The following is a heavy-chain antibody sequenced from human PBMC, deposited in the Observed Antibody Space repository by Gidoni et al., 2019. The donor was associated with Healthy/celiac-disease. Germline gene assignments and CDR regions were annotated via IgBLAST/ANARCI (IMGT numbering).Heavy chain of an antibody. CDR1: GGSFSGYY. D-gene: IGHD3-3*01. CDR3: ARGNYDFWSGYYHYFDY. V-gene: IGHV4-34*01. Sequence: QVQLQQWGAGLLKPSETLSLTCAVYGGSFSGYYWSWIRQPPGKGLEWIGEINHSGSTNYNPSLKSRVTISVDTSKNQFSLKLSSVTAADTAVYYCARGNYDFWSGYYHYFDYWGQGTLVTVSS. J-gene: IGHJ4*02. CDR2: INHSGST.